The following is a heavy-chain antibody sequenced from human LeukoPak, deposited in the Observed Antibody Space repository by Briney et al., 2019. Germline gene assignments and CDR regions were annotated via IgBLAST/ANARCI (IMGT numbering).Heavy chain of an antibody. D-gene: IGHD6-6*01. CDR3: ARGGYSSSSRGHYYYYMGF. CDR1: GGSFSGYY. Sequence: PSETLSVTCAVYGGSFSGYYWNWIRQPPGKGLEWIGEINHSGSTNYNPSLKSRVTLSVDTSKNHFSLKLTYVTAADTAVYCCARGGYSSSSRGHYYYYMGFWGKGTTVTVSS. V-gene: IGHV4-34*01. CDR2: INHSGST. J-gene: IGHJ6*03.